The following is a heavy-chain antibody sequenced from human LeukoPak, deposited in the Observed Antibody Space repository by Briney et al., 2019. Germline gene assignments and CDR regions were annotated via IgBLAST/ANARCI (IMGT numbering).Heavy chain of an antibody. CDR1: GSSISSYY. D-gene: IGHD3-10*01. V-gene: IGHV4-4*07. CDR2: IYTSGST. Sequence: KPSETLSLTCTVTGSSISSYYWSWIRQPAGKGLEWIGRIYTSGSTNYNPSLKSRVTMSVDTSKNQFSLKLSSVTAADTAVYYCALENYYGSGHTFDYWGQGTLVTVSS. CDR3: ALENYYGSGHTFDY. J-gene: IGHJ4*02.